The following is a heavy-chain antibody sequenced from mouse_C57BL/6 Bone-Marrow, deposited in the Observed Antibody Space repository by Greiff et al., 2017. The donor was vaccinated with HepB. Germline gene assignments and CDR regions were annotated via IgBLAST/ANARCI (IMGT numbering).Heavy chain of an antibody. CDR1: GYTFTSYW. CDR2: IDPSDSYI. CDR3: ARLYYRNY. Sequence: QVQLQQPGAELVMPGASVKLSCKASGYTFTSYWMHWVKQRPGQGLEWIGEIDPSDSYINYNQKFKGKSTLTVDKSSSTAYMQLSSLTSEDSAVYYCARLYYRNYWGQGTTLAVSS. V-gene: IGHV1-69*01. J-gene: IGHJ2*01. D-gene: IGHD2-12*01.